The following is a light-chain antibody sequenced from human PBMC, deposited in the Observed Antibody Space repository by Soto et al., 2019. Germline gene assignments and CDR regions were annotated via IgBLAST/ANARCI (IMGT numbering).Light chain of an antibody. J-gene: IGKJ1*01. CDR2: GAS. CDR1: QSVTNSD. CDR3: QQHGAT. V-gene: IGKV3-20*01. Sequence: ESVLTQSPGTLSLSPGERATLSCKASQSVTNSDLAWYQQRPGQAPRLLIYGASSRATGIPDRFSGGGSGTDFTLTISRLEPEDFAVYYCQQHGATFGQGTKVDI.